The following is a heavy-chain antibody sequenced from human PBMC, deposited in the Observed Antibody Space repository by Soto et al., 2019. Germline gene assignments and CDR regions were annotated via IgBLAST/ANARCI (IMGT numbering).Heavy chain of an antibody. CDR2: IKSKTDGGTT. CDR3: TTDVNYYDSSGYHYHDY. Sequence: EVQLVESGGGLVKPGGSLRLSCAASGFTFSNAWMTWVRQAPGKGLEWVGRIKSKTDGGTTDYAAPVKGRFTISRDDSKNTLYLQMNSLKTEDSAVYYCTTDVNYYDSSGYHYHDYWGQGTLVTVSS. D-gene: IGHD3-22*01. J-gene: IGHJ4*02. CDR1: GFTFSNAW. V-gene: IGHV3-15*01.